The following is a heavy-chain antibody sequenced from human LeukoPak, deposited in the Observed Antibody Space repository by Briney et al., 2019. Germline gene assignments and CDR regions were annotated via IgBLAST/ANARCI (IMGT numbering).Heavy chain of an antibody. V-gene: IGHV4-39*07. CDR2: ISYSGST. CDR1: GGSISSSTYY. Sequence: SETLSLTCTVSGGSISSSTYYWGWIRHPPGKALEWIGSISYSGSTSSNPSLKSRVTISVDSSKNQFSLRLSSVPSAAAAVYYGARGSITMIIRGWFDPWGQGTLVTVSS. CDR3: ARGSITMIIRGWFDP. J-gene: IGHJ5*02. D-gene: IGHD3-22*01.